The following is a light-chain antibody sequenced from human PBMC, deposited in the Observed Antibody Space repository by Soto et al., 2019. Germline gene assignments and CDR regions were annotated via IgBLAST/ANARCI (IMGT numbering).Light chain of an antibody. J-gene: IGKJ4*01. CDR1: QSVSSN. V-gene: IGKV3-15*01. CDR3: QQYNNWPPLS. CDR2: VAS. Sequence: EIVMTQSPATLSVSPRERATLSCRASQSVSSNLGWYQQKPGQAPRLLIYVASTRATGIPARFSGSGSGTEFTLTISILQSEDFAVYYCQQYNNWPPLSFGGGTKVEIK.